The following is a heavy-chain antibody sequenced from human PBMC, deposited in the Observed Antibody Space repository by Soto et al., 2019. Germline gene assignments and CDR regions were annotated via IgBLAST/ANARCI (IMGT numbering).Heavy chain of an antibody. CDR2: IIPILGIA. J-gene: IGHJ4*02. Sequence: SVKVSCKASGGTFSSYTISWVRQAPGQGLEWMGRIIPILGIANYAQKFQGRVTITADKSTSTAYMELSSLRSEDTAVYYCASRGYSGYDYYYFDYWGQGTLVTVSS. D-gene: IGHD5-12*01. CDR1: GGTFSSYT. CDR3: ASRGYSGYDYYYFDY. V-gene: IGHV1-69*02.